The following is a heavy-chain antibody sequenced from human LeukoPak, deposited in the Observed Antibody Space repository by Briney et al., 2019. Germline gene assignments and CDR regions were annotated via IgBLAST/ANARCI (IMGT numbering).Heavy chain of an antibody. D-gene: IGHD2-15*01. CDR3: ARGGYHHGFDI. CDR1: GFTFHSYW. J-gene: IGHJ3*02. CDR2: INSEGSDT. Sequence: GGSLRLSCAASGFTFHSYWFHWVSQAPGKGLVWVSRINSEGSDTIYADSVRGRFTISRDNAKSTVYLQMNSLKAEDTAVYYCARGGYHHGFDIWGQGTMVTVSS. V-gene: IGHV3-74*01.